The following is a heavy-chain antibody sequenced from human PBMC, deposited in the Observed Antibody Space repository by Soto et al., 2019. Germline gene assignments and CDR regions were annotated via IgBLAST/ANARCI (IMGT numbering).Heavy chain of an antibody. CDR3: AKDLGYYYDSSGYYPFDY. CDR1: GFTFSSYA. CDR2: ISGSGGST. D-gene: IGHD3-22*01. V-gene: IGHV3-23*01. Sequence: GGSLRLSCAASGFTFSSYAMSWVRQAPGKGLEWVSAISGSGGSTYYADSVKGRFTISRDNSKNTLYLQMNSLRAEDTAVYYCAKDLGYYYDSSGYYPFDYWGQGTLVPVSS. J-gene: IGHJ4*02.